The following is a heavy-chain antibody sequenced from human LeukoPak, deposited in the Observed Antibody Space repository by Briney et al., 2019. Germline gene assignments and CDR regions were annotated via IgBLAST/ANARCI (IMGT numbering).Heavy chain of an antibody. D-gene: IGHD6-19*01. Sequence: GGSLRLSCAASGFTFRSYAMNWVRKAPGKGLEWVSHISDSGGRTYYADSVKGRFTISRDNAKNSLYLQMNSLRAEDTAVYYCARDQGSGWWAYWGQGTLVTVSS. CDR3: ARDQGSGWWAY. CDR1: GFTFRSYA. V-gene: IGHV3-21*01. J-gene: IGHJ4*02. CDR2: ISDSGGRT.